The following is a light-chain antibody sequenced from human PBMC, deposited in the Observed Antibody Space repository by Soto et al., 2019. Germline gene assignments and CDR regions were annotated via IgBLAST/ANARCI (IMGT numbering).Light chain of an antibody. CDR1: QSISSW. Sequence: DIQMTQSPSTLSASVGDRVTITCRASQSISSWLAWYQQKPGKAPKLLIYKASSLESGVPSRFSGRGSGTESTLTISSLQPDDFATYYCQQYNSYPYTFGQGTKLEIK. CDR3: QQYNSYPYT. J-gene: IGKJ2*01. CDR2: KAS. V-gene: IGKV1-5*03.